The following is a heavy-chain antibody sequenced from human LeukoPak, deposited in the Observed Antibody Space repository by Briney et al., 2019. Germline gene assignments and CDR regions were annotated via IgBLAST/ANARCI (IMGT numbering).Heavy chain of an antibody. CDR1: GYTFTGYY. Sequence: ASVKVSCKASGYTFTGYYMHWVRQAPGQGLEWMGWINPNSGGTNYAQKFQGRVTMTRDTSISTAYMELSRLRSDDTAVHYCARDLRGSANWFDPWGQGTLVTVSS. J-gene: IGHJ5*02. CDR2: INPNSGGT. D-gene: IGHD3-10*01. CDR3: ARDLRGSANWFDP. V-gene: IGHV1-2*02.